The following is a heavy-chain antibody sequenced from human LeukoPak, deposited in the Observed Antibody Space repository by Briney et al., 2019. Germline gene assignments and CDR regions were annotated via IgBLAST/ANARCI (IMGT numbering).Heavy chain of an antibody. D-gene: IGHD6-13*01. V-gene: IGHV3-48*04. CDR1: GFTFSSYG. J-gene: IGHJ4*02. Sequence: GGSLRLSCAASGFTFSSYGMHWVRQAPGKGLEWVSCISSSGSSIYYADSVEGRFTISRDNAKNSLYLQMNSLRAEDTAVYYCARDQVSVAGTGIDYWGQGTLVTVSS. CDR3: ARDQVSVAGTGIDY. CDR2: ISSSGSSI.